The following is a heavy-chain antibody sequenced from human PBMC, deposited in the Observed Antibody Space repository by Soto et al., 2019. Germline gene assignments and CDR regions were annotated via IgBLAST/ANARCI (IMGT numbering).Heavy chain of an antibody. CDR1: DYTFAAYW. Sequence: GESLKISCQGFDYTFAAYWIAWVRQMPGKGLEWQGVSKPRDSDVKYSPPFEGHVTISADKSINTTFLQSRSLQASNTAMNDCARPNYVQDVWYDTYDIWGQGTMVTVSS. CDR3: ARPNYVQDVWYDTYDI. CDR2: SKPRDSDV. D-gene: IGHD3-10*02. V-gene: IGHV5-51*01. J-gene: IGHJ3*02.